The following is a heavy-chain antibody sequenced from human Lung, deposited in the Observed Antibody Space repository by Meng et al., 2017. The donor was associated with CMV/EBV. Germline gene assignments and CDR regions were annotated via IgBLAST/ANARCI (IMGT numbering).Heavy chain of an antibody. J-gene: IGHJ6*02. V-gene: IGHV3-7*01. Sequence: GGSLRLXCAASGFTFTTFWMTWVRQAPGKGLQWVANIKEDGSGQWYVDSVKGRFTISRDNAKQSVYLQMDSLRDEGTAVYYCVRYANSHYGMDVWGQGTTVTVSS. CDR1: GFTFTTFW. D-gene: IGHD2-21*01. CDR3: VRYANSHYGMDV. CDR2: IKEDGSGQ.